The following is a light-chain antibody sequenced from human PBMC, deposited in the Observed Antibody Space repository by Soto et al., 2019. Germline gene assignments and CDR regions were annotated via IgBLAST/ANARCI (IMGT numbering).Light chain of an antibody. CDR1: QSLLDSDDGNTY. J-gene: IGKJ4*01. Sequence: DIVMTQTPLSLPVTPGEPASISCRSSQSLLDSDDGNTYLDWYLQKPGQSPQLLIYTVSYRASGVPDRFSGSGSGTDFTLKISRVEAEDVGVYYCMQRIEFPLTFGGGTKGDI. V-gene: IGKV2-40*01. CDR3: MQRIEFPLT. CDR2: TVS.